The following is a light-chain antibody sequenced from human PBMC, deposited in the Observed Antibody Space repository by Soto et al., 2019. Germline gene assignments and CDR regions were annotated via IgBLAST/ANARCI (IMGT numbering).Light chain of an antibody. CDR1: HVINNH. CDR3: QKYDSAPFT. V-gene: IGKV1-27*01. J-gene: IGKJ3*01. CDR2: AAS. Sequence: DIVMTQSPSSLSASVGDRVTITCRSSHVINNHLAWYQQKPGKVPELLIYAASTLQSGVPSRFGGRGSWPDFTLTISSLQPEDFATYYCQKYDSAPFTFGPGTKVD.